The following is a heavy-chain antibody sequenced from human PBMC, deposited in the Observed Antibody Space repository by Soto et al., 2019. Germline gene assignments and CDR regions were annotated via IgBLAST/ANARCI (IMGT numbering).Heavy chain of an antibody. CDR3: ARGLAARPLRRYYFDY. CDR2: IYYSGST. D-gene: IGHD6-6*01. J-gene: IGHJ4*02. Sequence: NPSETLSLTCTVSGGSISSGGYYWSWMRQHPGKGLEWIGYIYYSGSTYYNPSLKSRVTISVDTSKNQFSLKLSSVTAAATAVYYCARGLAARPLRRYYFDYWGQGTLVTVSS. V-gene: IGHV4-31*03. CDR1: GGSISSGGYY.